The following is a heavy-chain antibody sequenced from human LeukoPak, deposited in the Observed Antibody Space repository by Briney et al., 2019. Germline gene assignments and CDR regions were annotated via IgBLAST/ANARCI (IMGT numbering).Heavy chain of an antibody. V-gene: IGHV3-23*01. J-gene: IGHJ4*02. CDR3: AKVLWGTYYCFDY. D-gene: IGHD3-16*01. CDR1: GFTFSNYA. CDR2: ITGSGGST. Sequence: GGSLRLSCVASGFTFSNYAMNWVRQAPGKGLEWVSGITGSGGSTYYADSVKGRFTISRDNSKHTLDLQMNSLRAEDTAKYFCAKVLWGTYYCFDYWGLGTLVTVSS.